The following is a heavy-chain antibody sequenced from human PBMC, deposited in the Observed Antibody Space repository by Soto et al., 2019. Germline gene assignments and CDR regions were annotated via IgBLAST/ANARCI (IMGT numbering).Heavy chain of an antibody. Sequence: QLQLQESGPGLVKPSETLSLTCTVSGGSISSSSYYWGWIRQPPGKGLEWIGSIYYSGSTYYNPSLKSRVTISVDTSKNQSSLKLSSVTAADTAVYYCARLGYDSRGVYWGQGTLVTVSS. J-gene: IGHJ4*02. V-gene: IGHV4-39*01. CDR3: ARLGYDSRGVY. D-gene: IGHD3-22*01. CDR2: IYYSGST. CDR1: GGSISSSSYY.